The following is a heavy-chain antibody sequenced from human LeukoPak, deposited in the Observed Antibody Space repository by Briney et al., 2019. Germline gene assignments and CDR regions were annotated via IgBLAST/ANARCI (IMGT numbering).Heavy chain of an antibody. CDR3: AKDIFRWAFDY. CDR2: FGGGSDT. J-gene: IGHJ4*02. Sequence: GGSLRLSCAAAGFGFSGNAMAWVRQAPGKGPEWVSGFGGGSDTYYADSVKGRFTISRDDSKNTLYLQMNNLRAEDTALYYCAKDIFRWAFDYWGQGALVAVSP. CDR1: GFGFSGNA. V-gene: IGHV3-23*01. D-gene: IGHD2-21*01.